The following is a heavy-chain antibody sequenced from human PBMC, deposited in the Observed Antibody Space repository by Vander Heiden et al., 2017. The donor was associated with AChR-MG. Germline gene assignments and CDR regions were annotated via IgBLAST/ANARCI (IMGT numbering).Heavy chain of an antibody. Sequence: QVTLKESGPVLVKPTETLTLTCTVSGFSLSNARMGVSWIRQPPGKALEWLAHIISNDEKSYSTALKSRLTISKDTSKSQVVLTLTKMEPVDTATYYFAQSGTMTLKAFDIWGQGRMVTVSS. CDR2: IISNDEK. CDR3: AQSGTMTLKAFDI. D-gene: IGHD3-22*01. V-gene: IGHV2-26*01. CDR1: GFSLSNARMG. J-gene: IGHJ3*02.